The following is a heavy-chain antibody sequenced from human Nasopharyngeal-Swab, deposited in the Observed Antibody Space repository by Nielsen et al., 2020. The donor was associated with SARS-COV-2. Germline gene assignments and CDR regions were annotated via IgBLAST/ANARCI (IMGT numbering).Heavy chain of an antibody. CDR1: GFTFSSYA. V-gene: IGHV3-23*03. CDR3: ASPHSI. Sequence: GESLKISCAASGFTFSSYAMSWVRQAPGKGLEWVSVIYSGGSSTYYADSVKGRFTIPRDNSKNTLYLQMNSLRAEDTAVYYCASPHSIWGQGTLVTVSS. D-gene: IGHD3-3*02. J-gene: IGHJ4*02. CDR2: IYSGGSST.